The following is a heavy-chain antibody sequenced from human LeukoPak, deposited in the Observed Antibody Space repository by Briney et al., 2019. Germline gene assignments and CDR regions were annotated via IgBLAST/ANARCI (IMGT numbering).Heavy chain of an antibody. Sequence: ASVKVSCKASGFTFTSSAMQWVRQARGQRLEWIGWIVVGSGNTNYAQKFQERVTITRDMSTSTAYMELSSLRSEDTAVYYFAATSVYYDFWSGYSGHYYYMDVWGKGTTVTVSS. D-gene: IGHD3-3*01. CDR2: IVVGSGNT. CDR1: GFTFTSSA. CDR3: AATSVYYDFWSGYSGHYYYMDV. V-gene: IGHV1-58*02. J-gene: IGHJ6*03.